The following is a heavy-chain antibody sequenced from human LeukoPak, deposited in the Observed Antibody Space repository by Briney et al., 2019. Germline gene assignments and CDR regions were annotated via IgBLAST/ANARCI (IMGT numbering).Heavy chain of an antibody. Sequence: SETLSLTCTVSGYSISSGYYWGWIRQPPGKGLEWIGSIYHSGSTYYNPSLKSRVTISVDTSKNQFSLKLSSVTAADTAVYYCASGADYYGSGTAFDIWGQGAMVTVSS. V-gene: IGHV4-38-2*02. J-gene: IGHJ3*02. D-gene: IGHD3-10*01. CDR1: GYSISSGYY. CDR2: IYHSGST. CDR3: ASGADYYGSGTAFDI.